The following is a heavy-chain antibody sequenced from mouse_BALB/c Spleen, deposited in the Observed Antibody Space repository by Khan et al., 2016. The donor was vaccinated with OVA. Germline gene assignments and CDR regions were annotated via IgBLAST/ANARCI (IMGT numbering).Heavy chain of an antibody. D-gene: IGHD2-4*01. Sequence: EVQLQQSGPELVKPGASMKMSCKASGYSFTGYTMNWVKQSRVKNLEWIGLINTYNGGTAYNQKFGGKAPLTVDKSYNTAYMELLSMTYEDSAVYYCVSSASFGDYVEAWFAYWGPGTLVTVSA. V-gene: IGHV1-37*01. CDR3: VSSASFGDYVEAWFAY. CDR2: INTYNGGT. CDR1: GYSFTGYT. J-gene: IGHJ3*01.